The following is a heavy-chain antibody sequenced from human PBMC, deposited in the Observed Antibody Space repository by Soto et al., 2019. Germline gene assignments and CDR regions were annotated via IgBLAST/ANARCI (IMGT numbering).Heavy chain of an antibody. J-gene: IGHJ4*02. V-gene: IGHV3-23*01. Sequence: GGSLRLSCAASGFTFSTYAMAWIRQAPGKGLEWVSGISNNGGRTYYAASVKGRFTISRDNSKNTLYLQMNSLSPEDTAIYYCAKDHQTTIPVARDFWAQATLVTVSS. CDR3: AKDHQTTIPVARDF. CDR1: GFTFSTYA. CDR2: ISNNGGRT. D-gene: IGHD6-19*01.